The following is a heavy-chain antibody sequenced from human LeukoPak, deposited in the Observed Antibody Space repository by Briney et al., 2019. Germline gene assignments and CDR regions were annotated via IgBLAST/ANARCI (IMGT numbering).Heavy chain of an antibody. J-gene: IGHJ3*02. D-gene: IGHD4-17*01. V-gene: IGHV3-53*01. CDR3: AREQGTVTTDDAFDI. Sequence: EAAGSPRLSCAASGFTVSSNYMSWVRQAPGKGLDCVSVIYSGGSTYYADSVKGRFTISRDNSKNTLYLQMNSLRAEDTAVYYCAREQGTVTTDDAFDIWGQGTMVIVSS. CDR1: GFTVSSNY. CDR2: IYSGGST.